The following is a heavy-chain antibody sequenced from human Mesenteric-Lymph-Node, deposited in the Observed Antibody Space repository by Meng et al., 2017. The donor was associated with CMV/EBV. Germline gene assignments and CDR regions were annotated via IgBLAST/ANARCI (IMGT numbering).Heavy chain of an antibody. Sequence: ASVKVSCKASGYTFTGYYMHWVRQAPGQGLEWMEWINPNSGGTNYSQRFQGRVTMTRDTSISTAYMELSRLTSDDTAVYYCARDWGSASYYFDYWGQGTLVTVSS. D-gene: IGHD1-26*01. J-gene: IGHJ4*02. V-gene: IGHV1-2*02. CDR1: GYTFTGYY. CDR2: INPNSGGT. CDR3: ARDWGSASYYFDY.